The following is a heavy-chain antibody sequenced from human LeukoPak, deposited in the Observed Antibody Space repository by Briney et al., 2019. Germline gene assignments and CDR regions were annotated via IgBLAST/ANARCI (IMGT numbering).Heavy chain of an antibody. CDR3: ARQGLSCSSTTCQTSYYFDY. CDR1: GSTFTSYW. V-gene: IGHV5-51*01. J-gene: IGHJ4*02. D-gene: IGHD2-2*01. CDR2: IYPGDSDT. Sequence: GESLQISCQGSGSTFTSYWIGWVRRLPGKGLEGMGIIYPGDSDTRYSPSFQGQVTISADKSISTAYLQWSSLKASDTAMYYCARQGLSCSSTTCQTSYYFDYWGQGTMVTVSS.